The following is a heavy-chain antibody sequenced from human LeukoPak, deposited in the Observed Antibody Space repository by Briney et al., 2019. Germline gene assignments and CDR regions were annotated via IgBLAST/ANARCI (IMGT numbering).Heavy chain of an antibody. CDR1: GGSISSYY. D-gene: IGHD4-17*01. J-gene: IGHJ2*01. CDR3: ARAFSDYYWYFDL. V-gene: IGHV4-59*01. Sequence: KPSETLSLTCTVSGGSISSYYWSWIRQPPGKGLEWIGYIYYSGSTNYNPSLKSRVTISVDTSKNQFSLKLSSVTAPDTAVYYCARAFSDYYWYFDLWGRGTLVTVS. CDR2: IYYSGST.